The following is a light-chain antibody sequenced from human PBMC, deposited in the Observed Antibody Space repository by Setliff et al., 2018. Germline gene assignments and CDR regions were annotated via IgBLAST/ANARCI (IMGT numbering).Light chain of an antibody. CDR2: RNN. CDR1: SSNIGSNT. CDR3: QSYDSSLSGSDV. Sequence: QSVLTQPPSASGTPGQRVTISCSGSSSNIGSNTVNWYQQLPGTAPKLLIYRNNQRPSGVPDRFSGSKSGTSASLAITGLQAEDEADYYCQSYDSSLSGSDVFGTGTKVTVL. V-gene: IGLV1-44*01. J-gene: IGLJ1*01.